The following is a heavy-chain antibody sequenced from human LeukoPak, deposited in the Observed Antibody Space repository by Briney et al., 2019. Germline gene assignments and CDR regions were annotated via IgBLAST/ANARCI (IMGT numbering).Heavy chain of an antibody. D-gene: IGHD3-10*01. V-gene: IGHV3-21*01. CDR1: GFTFSSYS. CDR2: ISNSSSYI. CDR3: AIDKYYGFGGKWVGP. Sequence: GGSLRLSCAASGFTFSSYSMNWVRQAPGKGLEWVSSISNSSSYIYYADSVKGRFTISRDNAKDSLNVQMDSPGAGDMAVYYCAIDKYYGFGGKWVGPLGQGTLVTV. J-gene: IGHJ5*02.